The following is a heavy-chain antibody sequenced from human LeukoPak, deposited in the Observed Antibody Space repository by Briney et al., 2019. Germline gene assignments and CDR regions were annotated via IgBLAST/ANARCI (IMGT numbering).Heavy chain of an antibody. Sequence: GGSLRLSCTASGFTFGDYAMSWVRQAPGKGVEWVGFIRSKAYGGTTEYAASVKGRFTISRYDSKSIAYLQMNSLKTEDTAVYSCTRVKGIAAAGIHFGLDYWGQGTLVTVSS. CDR3: TRVKGIAAAGIHFGLDY. CDR2: IRSKAYGGTT. J-gene: IGHJ4*02. CDR1: GFTFGDYA. V-gene: IGHV3-49*04. D-gene: IGHD6-13*01.